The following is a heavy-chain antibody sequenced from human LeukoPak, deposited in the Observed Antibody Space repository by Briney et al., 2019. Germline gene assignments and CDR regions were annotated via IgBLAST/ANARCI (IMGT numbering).Heavy chain of an antibody. CDR3: VRGLSGPDF. V-gene: IGHV3-23*01. CDR1: GFTFSSYA. CDR2: ISSGGGTT. D-gene: IGHD3-3*01. Sequence: GGSLRLSCAASGFTFSSYAMTWVRQAPGKGLEWVSAISSGGGTTYYADSVKGRFTISRDNSKNTLYLQLNSLRAEDTAAYYCVRGLSGPDFWGQGTLVTASS. J-gene: IGHJ4*02.